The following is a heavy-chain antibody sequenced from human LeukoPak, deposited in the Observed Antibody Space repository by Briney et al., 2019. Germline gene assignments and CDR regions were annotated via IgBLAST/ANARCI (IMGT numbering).Heavy chain of an antibody. Sequence: GGSLKLSCAASGFTFSSYAMSWVRQAPGKELEWVSSMSGSGGSTYYADSVKGRFTISRDNSKNTLYLQMNNLRAEDTALYYCAKNQGQWLVPVDYWGQGTLLTVSS. CDR1: GFTFSSYA. CDR3: AKNQGQWLVPVDY. CDR2: MSGSGGST. V-gene: IGHV3-23*01. J-gene: IGHJ4*02. D-gene: IGHD6-19*01.